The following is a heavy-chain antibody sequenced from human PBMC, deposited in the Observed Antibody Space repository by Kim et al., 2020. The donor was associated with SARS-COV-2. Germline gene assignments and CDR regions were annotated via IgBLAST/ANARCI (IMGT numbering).Heavy chain of an antibody. V-gene: IGHV3-30*04. CDR1: GFTVSSYA. J-gene: IGHJ4*02. CDR3: ARDALSRDIVVVVAANYFDY. Sequence: GGSLRLSCAASGFTVSSYAMHWVRQAPGKGLEGVAVISYEGSNKYYADSVKGRFTISRDNSKNTLYLQMNSLRAEDTAVYYCARDALSRDIVVVVAANYFDYWGQGTLVTVSS. CDR2: ISYEGSNK. D-gene: IGHD2-15*01.